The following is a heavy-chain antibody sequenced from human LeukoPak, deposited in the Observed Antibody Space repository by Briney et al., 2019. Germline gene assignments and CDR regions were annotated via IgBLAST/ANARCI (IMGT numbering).Heavy chain of an antibody. D-gene: IGHD3-22*01. V-gene: IGHV3-64*01. CDR2: ISSNGGST. CDR1: GFTFSSYA. J-gene: IGHJ4*02. Sequence: PGGSLRLSCAASGFTFSSYAMRWVRQAPGKGLEYVSAISSNGGSTYYANSVKGRFTISRDNSKNTLYLQMNSLRAEDTAVYYCAKDDYYDTSGYRDWGQGTLVTVSS. CDR3: AKDDYYDTSGYRD.